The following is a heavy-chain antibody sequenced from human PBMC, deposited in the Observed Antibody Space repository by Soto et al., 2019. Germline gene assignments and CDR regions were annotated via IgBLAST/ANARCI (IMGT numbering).Heavy chain of an antibody. CDR1: GYTLTELS. Sequence: ASVKVSCKVSGYTLTELSMHWVRQAPGKGLEWMGGFDPEDGETIYAQKFQGRVTMTEDTSTDTAYMELSSLRSEDTAVYYCATGTADSYYVFWSAKNYWGQGTLVTVSS. J-gene: IGHJ4*02. V-gene: IGHV1-24*01. CDR3: ATGTADSYYVFWSAKNY. CDR2: FDPEDGET. D-gene: IGHD3-3*01.